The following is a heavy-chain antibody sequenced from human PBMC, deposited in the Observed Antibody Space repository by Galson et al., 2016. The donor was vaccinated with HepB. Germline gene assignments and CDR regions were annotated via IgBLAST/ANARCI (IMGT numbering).Heavy chain of an antibody. CDR3: ARLSLVVAGTIDY. D-gene: IGHD2-15*01. CDR2: IYSDGST. J-gene: IGHJ4*02. V-gene: IGHV3-66*04. Sequence: SLRLSCAASGFTVSSNYMIWVRQAPWKGLEWVSVIYSDGSTHYADSVKGRFIISRDNSKNTLYLQMNSLRAEDTGVYYCARLSLVVAGTIDYWGQGTLVTVSS. CDR1: GFTVSSNY.